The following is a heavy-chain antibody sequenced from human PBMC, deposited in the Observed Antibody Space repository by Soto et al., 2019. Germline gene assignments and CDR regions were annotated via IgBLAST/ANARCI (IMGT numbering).Heavy chain of an antibody. CDR2: ISGSGGST. D-gene: IGHD2-21*02. Sequence: GGSLRLSCAASGFIFSSYAMSWVRQAPGKGLEWVSAISGSGGSTYYADSVKGRFTISRDNSKNTLYLQMNSLRAEDTAVYYCARDLWGYCGTDCYPLDVWGQGTTVTVSS. CDR1: GFIFSSYA. J-gene: IGHJ6*02. CDR3: ARDLWGYCGTDCYPLDV. V-gene: IGHV3-23*01.